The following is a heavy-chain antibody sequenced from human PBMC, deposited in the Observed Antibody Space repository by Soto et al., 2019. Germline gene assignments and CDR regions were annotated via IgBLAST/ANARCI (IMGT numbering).Heavy chain of an antibody. Sequence: QVQLQESGPGLVKPSQTLSLTCTVSGGSISSGGYYWSWIRQHPGKGLEWIGYIYYSGSTYYNPSLRSRVTISVDTSKNQFSLKLSSVTAADTAVYYCARGAYGGNSATFDYWGQGTLVTVSS. D-gene: IGHD4-17*01. CDR1: GGSISSGGYY. J-gene: IGHJ4*02. CDR2: IYYSGST. CDR3: ARGAYGGNSATFDY. V-gene: IGHV4-31*03.